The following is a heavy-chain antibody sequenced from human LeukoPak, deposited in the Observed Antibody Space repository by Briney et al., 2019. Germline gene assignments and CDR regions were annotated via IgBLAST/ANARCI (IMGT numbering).Heavy chain of an antibody. CDR2: IYYSGST. D-gene: IGHD6-13*01. CDR1: GGSISSYY. Sequence: PSETLSLTCTVSGGSISSYYWSWIRQPPGKGLEWIGYIYYSGSTNYNPSLKSRVTISVDTSKNQFSLKLSSVTAADTVVYYCARAAAGTPVNYYYYYMDVWAKGPRSPSP. V-gene: IGHV4-59*01. CDR3: ARAAAGTPVNYYYYYMDV. J-gene: IGHJ6*03.